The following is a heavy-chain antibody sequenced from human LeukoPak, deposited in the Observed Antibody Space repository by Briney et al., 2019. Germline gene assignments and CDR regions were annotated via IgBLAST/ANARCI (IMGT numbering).Heavy chain of an antibody. V-gene: IGHV3-7*01. CDR3: AREQQITMIVVWRDKRKYFDY. CDR1: GFTFSSYW. J-gene: IGHJ4*02. D-gene: IGHD3-22*01. Sequence: GGSLRLSCAASGFTFSSYWMSWVRQAPGKGLEWVANIKQDGSEKYYVDSVEGRFTISRDNAKISLYQQMNSLRAEDTAVYYCAREQQITMIVVWRDKRKYFDYWGQGTLVTVSS. CDR2: IKQDGSEK.